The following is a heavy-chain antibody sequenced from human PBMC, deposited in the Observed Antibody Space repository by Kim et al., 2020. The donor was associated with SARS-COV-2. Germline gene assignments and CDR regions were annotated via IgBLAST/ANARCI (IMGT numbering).Heavy chain of an antibody. D-gene: IGHD1-26*01. V-gene: IGHV4-38-2*02. J-gene: IGHJ4*02. CDR3: ARVVGAKYDY. CDR2: IYHSGST. CDR1: GYSISSGYY. Sequence: SETLSLTCTVSGYSISSGYYWGWIRQPPGKGLEWIGSIYHSGSTYYNPSLKSRVTISVDTSKNQFSLMLSSVSAADTAVYYCARVVGAKYDYWGQGTLVT.